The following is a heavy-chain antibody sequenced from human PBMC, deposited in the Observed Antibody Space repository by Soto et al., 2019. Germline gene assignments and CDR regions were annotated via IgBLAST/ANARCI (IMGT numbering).Heavy chain of an antibody. J-gene: IGHJ5*02. CDR1: GGSISSRGYY. CDR3: ARVGEIIGDH. D-gene: IGHD3-10*01. Sequence: QVQLQESGPGLVKPSQTLSLTCTVSGGSISSRGYYWSWIRQHPGKGLEWIGYIYYSGSTYYNPSLKSRITISVDTSKNQFYLKMRSVTAADTAVYYCARVGEIIGDHWGQGTLVTVSS. CDR2: IYYSGST. V-gene: IGHV4-31*03.